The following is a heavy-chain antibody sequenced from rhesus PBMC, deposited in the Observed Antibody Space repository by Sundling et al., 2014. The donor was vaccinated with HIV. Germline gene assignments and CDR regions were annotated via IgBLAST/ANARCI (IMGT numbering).Heavy chain of an antibody. Sequence: QVQLQESGPGLLKSSETLSLTCTVSGVSISSYWWSWIRQPPGKGLEWVGEVTGNSGSTNYNPSLKSRVTISRDTSKNQFSLKLNSVTAADTAVYYCAITTEEGYGLDSWGQGVVVTVSS. J-gene: IGHJ6*01. CDR3: AITTEEGYGLDS. CDR2: VTGNSGST. V-gene: IGHV4-80*01. D-gene: IGHD3-9*01. CDR1: GVSISSYW.